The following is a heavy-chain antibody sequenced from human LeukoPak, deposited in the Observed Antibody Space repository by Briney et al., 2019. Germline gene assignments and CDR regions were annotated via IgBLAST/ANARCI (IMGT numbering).Heavy chain of an antibody. CDR3: ARGVQLERPPDY. J-gene: IGHJ4*02. V-gene: IGHV3-30-3*01. CDR2: ISYDGSNK. D-gene: IGHD1-1*01. CDR1: GFTFSSYA. Sequence: GRSLRLSCAASGFTFSSYAMHWVRQAPGKGLEWVAVISYDGSNKYYADSVKGRFTISRDNSKNTLYLQMNSLRVEDTAVYYCARGVQLERPPDYWGQGSLVTVSS.